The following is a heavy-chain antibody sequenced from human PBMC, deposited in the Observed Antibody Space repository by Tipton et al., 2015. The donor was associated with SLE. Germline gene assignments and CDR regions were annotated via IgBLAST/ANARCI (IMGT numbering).Heavy chain of an antibody. CDR2: IYPGDSDT. CDR3: ARHRDHGYYYDSSGYLFDY. CDR1: GYSFTSYW. D-gene: IGHD3-22*01. Sequence: VQLVQSGAEVKKPGESLKISCKGSGYSFTSYWIGWVRQMPGKGLEWMGIIYPGDSDTRYSPSFQGQVTISADKSISTAYLQWSSLKASDTAMYYCARHRDHGYYYDSSGYLFDYWGQGTLVTVSS. V-gene: IGHV5-51*01. J-gene: IGHJ4*02.